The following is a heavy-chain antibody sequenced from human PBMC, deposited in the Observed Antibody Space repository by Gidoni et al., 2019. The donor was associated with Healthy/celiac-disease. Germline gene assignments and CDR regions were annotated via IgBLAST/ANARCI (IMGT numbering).Heavy chain of an antibody. J-gene: IGHJ4*02. CDR2: ISYDGSNK. D-gene: IGHD3-9*01. CDR3: AKDQLRYSFAYYFDY. CDR1: GFTCGSYG. V-gene: IGHV3-30*18. Sequence: QVQLVESGGGVVQPGRSRRLSCAASGFTCGSYGMHWVRQAPGKGLEWVAVISYDGSNKYYADSVKGRFTISRDNSKNTLYLQMNSLRAEDTAVYYCAKDQLRYSFAYYFDYWGQGTLVTVSS.